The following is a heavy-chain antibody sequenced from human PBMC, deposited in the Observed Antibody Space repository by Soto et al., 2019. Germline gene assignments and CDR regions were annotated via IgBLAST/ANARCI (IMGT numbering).Heavy chain of an antibody. CDR3: ARQASDATYVYFAMDV. CDR1: EYRFNSYW. D-gene: IGHD3-9*01. Sequence: GESLKISCKGSEYRFNSYWIGWVRQMPGKGLEWIGMIYPGDSDTTYNPSFKGQVTMSADTSISTAYLQWRSLRASDSATYYCARQASDATYVYFAMDVCGKGTTGTVAS. CDR2: IYPGDSDT. V-gene: IGHV5-51*01. J-gene: IGHJ6*04.